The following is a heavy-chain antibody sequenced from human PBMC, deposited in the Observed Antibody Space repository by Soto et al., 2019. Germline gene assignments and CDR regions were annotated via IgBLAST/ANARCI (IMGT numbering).Heavy chain of an antibody. Sequence: SETLSLTCAVYGGSFSGYYWSWIRQPPGKGLEWIGEINHSGSTNYNPSLKSRVTISVDTSKNQFSLKLSSLRSEDTAVYYCARSQEAGICSSTSCYAFDYWGQGTLVTVSS. D-gene: IGHD2-2*01. CDR2: INHSGST. V-gene: IGHV4-34*01. J-gene: IGHJ4*02. CDR1: GGSFSGYY. CDR3: ARSQEAGICSSTSCYAFDY.